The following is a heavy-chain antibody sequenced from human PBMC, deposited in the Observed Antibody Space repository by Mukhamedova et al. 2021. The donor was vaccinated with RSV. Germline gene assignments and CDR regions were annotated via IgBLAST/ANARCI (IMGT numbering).Heavy chain of an antibody. V-gene: IGHV3-30*02. J-gene: IGHJ4*02. CDR3: AKERGFKWNYGQHFDF. CDR2: IRHDGTSD. Sequence: GKGLEWVAFIRHDGTSDHYAASVKGQFTISRDNSKDMVYLEMNNLRAEDTAVYYCAKERGFKWNYGQHFDFWGKGTLVTVSS. D-gene: IGHD1-7*01.